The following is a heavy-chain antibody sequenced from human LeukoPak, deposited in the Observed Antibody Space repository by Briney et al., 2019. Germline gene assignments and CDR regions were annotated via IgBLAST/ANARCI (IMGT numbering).Heavy chain of an antibody. J-gene: IGHJ5*02. CDR1: GFTFSSYS. CDR3: ARDSGGYCSSTSCLNWFDP. Sequence: GGSLRLSCVASGFTFSSYSMNWVRQAPGKGLEWASSITTSTTYIYYADSVKGRFTISRDNAKNSLFLQMNSLRAEDTAVYYCARDSGGYCSSTSCLNWFDPWGQGTLVTVSS. V-gene: IGHV3-21*01. CDR2: ITTSTTYI. D-gene: IGHD2-2*01.